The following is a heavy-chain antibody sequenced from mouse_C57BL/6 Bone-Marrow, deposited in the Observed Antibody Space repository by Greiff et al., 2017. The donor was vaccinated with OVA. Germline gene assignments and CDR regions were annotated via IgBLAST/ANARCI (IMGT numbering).Heavy chain of an antibody. CDR3: ARGIYDGYYTWFAY. D-gene: IGHD2-3*01. J-gene: IGHJ3*01. Sequence: VQLQQPGAELVMPGASVKLSCKASGYTFTSYWMHWVKQRPGQGLEWIGEIDPSDSYTNYNQKFKGKSTLTVDKSSSTAYMQLSSLTSEDSAVYYCARGIYDGYYTWFAYWGQGTLVTVSA. V-gene: IGHV1-69*01. CDR1: GYTFTSYW. CDR2: IDPSDSYT.